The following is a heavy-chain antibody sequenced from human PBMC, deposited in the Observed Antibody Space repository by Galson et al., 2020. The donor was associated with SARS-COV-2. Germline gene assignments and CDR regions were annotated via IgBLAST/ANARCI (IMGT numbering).Heavy chain of an antibody. D-gene: IGHD4-17*01. CDR3: ARAKVTTGDYYYYGMDV. V-gene: IGHV4-31*03. J-gene: IGHJ6*02. Sequence: SETLSLTCTVSGGSISSGGYYWSWIRQHPGKGLEWIGYIYYSGSTYYNPSLKSRVTISVDTSKNQFSLKLSSVTTADTAVYYCARAKVTTGDYYYYGMDVWGQGTTVTVSS. CDR1: GGSISSGGYY. CDR2: IYYSGST.